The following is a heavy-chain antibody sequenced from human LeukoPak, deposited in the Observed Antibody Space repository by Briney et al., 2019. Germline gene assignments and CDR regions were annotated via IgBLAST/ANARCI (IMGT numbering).Heavy chain of an antibody. CDR1: GYTFTSYA. J-gene: IGHJ6*02. V-gene: IGHV7-4-1*02. CDR2: INTNTGNP. Sequence: GASVNVSCKASGYTFTSYAMNWVRQAPGQGLEWMGWINTNTGNPTYAQGFTGRFVFSLDTSVSTAYLQISSLKAEDTAVYYCAREGQAANYYGMDVWGQGTTVTVSS. CDR3: AREGQAANYYGMDV.